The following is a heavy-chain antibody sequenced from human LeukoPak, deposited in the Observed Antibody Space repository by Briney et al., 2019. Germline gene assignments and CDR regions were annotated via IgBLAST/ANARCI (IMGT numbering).Heavy chain of an antibody. J-gene: IGHJ3*02. V-gene: IGHV3-21*01. CDR3: ARDSAMARGVDDAFDI. CDR2: ISRSSSYI. Sequence: PGRSLRLSCAASGFTFSSYSMNWVRQPPGTGLEWVSSISRSSSYIYNADSVEGRFTISRDNAKNSLYLQMNSLRAEDTAVYYCARDSAMARGVDDAFDIWGQGTMVTVSS. CDR1: GFTFSSYS. D-gene: IGHD3-10*01.